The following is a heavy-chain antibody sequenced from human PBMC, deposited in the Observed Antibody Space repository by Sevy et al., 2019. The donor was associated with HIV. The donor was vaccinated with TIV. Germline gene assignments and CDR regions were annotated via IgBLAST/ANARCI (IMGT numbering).Heavy chain of an antibody. CDR1: GFTFSSYW. V-gene: IGHV3-7*01. CDR3: ARDRRFGELFDYYYYYGMDV. J-gene: IGHJ6*02. Sequence: GGSLRLSCAASGFTFSSYWMSWVRRAPGKGLEWVANIKQDGSEKYYVDSVKGRFTISRDNAKNSLYLQMNSLRAEDTAVYYCARDRRFGELFDYYYYYGMDVWGQGTTVTVSS. D-gene: IGHD3-10*01. CDR2: IKQDGSEK.